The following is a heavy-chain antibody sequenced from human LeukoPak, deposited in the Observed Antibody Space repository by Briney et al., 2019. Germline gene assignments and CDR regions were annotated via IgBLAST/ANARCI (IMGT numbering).Heavy chain of an antibody. CDR2: ISATGGRT. J-gene: IGHJ4*02. CDR3: ACRPRDY. CDR1: GFSFGTYA. V-gene: IGHV3-23*01. Sequence: GGSLRLSCAASGFSFGTYAMSWVRQAPGKGLEWLSAISATGGRTFYADSVKDRFTISRDNSKNTIYLHMSSLRAEDTAVYYCACRPRDYWGRGTRVSVS.